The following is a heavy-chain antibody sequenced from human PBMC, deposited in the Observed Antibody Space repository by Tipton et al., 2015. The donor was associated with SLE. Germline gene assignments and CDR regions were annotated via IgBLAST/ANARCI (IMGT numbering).Heavy chain of an antibody. CDR2: VYYSGST. V-gene: IGHV4-59*11. Sequence: TLSLTCTVSGDSISGHYRSWIRQPPGKGLEWIGYVYYSGSTNYNPSLKSRVTISVDTSKNQFSLKLSSVTAADTAVYYCARTQYTFGGVIAPFDYWGQGTLVTVSS. CDR1: GDSISGHY. CDR3: ARTQYTFGGVIAPFDY. J-gene: IGHJ4*02. D-gene: IGHD3-16*02.